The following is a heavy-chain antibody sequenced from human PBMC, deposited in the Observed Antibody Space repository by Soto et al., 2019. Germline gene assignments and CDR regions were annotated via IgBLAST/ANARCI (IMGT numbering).Heavy chain of an antibody. CDR1: GYTFTSYA. CDR3: ARDDSSGRSPH. V-gene: IGHV1-69*13. J-gene: IGHJ4*02. Sequence: SVKVSCKASGYTFTSYAMHWVRQAPGQGLEWMGGIIPIFGTANYAQKFQGRVTITADESTSTAYMELRSLRSEDTAVYYCARDDSSGRSPHWGQGTLVTVSS. D-gene: IGHD3-22*01. CDR2: IIPIFGTA.